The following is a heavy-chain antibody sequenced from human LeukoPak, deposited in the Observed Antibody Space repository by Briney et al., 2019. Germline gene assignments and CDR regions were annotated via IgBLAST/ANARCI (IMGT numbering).Heavy chain of an antibody. Sequence: GGSLRLSCAASGFTFSSYGMSWVRQAPGKGLEWVSAISGSGGSTYYADSVKGRFTISRDNSKNTLYLQMNSLRAEDTAVYYCAKEKIRYYYGSGGYDYWGQGTLVTVSS. CDR2: ISGSGGST. CDR3: AKEKIRYYYGSGGYDY. V-gene: IGHV3-23*01. CDR1: GFTFSSYG. D-gene: IGHD3-10*01. J-gene: IGHJ4*02.